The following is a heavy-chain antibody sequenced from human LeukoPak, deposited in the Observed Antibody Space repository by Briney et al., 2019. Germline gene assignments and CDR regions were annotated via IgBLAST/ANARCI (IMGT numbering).Heavy chain of an antibody. D-gene: IGHD3-10*01. CDR2: INPSGGST. V-gene: IGHV1-46*01. CDR3: ARVSGSEKTYYYYYMDV. J-gene: IGHJ6*03. Sequence: ASVKVSCKASGYTFTSYYMHWVRQAPGQGLEWMGIINPSGGSTSYAQKFQGRVTMTRDTSTSTVYMELSSLRSEDTAVYYCARVSGSEKTYYYYYMDVWGKGTTVTVSS. CDR1: GYTFTSYY.